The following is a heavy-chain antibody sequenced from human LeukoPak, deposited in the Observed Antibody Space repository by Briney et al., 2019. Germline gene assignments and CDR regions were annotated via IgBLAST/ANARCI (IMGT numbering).Heavy chain of an antibody. J-gene: IGHJ3*02. D-gene: IGHD1-26*01. V-gene: IGHV3-48*01. CDR2: ISSSSSTI. CDR3: ARERRWELGAFEI. CDR1: GFTFSSYS. Sequence: TGGSLRLSCAASGFTFSSYSMNWVRQAPGKGLEWVSYISSSSSTIYYADSVKGRFTISRDNAKNSLYLQMNSLRAEDTAVYYCARERRWELGAFEIWGQGTMVTVSS.